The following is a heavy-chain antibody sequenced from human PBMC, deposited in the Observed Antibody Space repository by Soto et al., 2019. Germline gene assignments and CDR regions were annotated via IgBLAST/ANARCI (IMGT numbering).Heavy chain of an antibody. D-gene: IGHD2-21*01. CDR1: GGSVSGGGYY. Sequence: QVQLQESGPGLVKPSQTLSLTCTVSGGSVSGGGYYWTWIRQHPGKGLEWLGYIYYNGSTYYNPSLRSRIMISVDTSKNQFSLRLTSVTAADTAIYYCTREYPAGCIDNWVQGTLVTVSS. CDR3: TREYPAGCIDN. J-gene: IGHJ4*02. CDR2: IYYNGST. V-gene: IGHV4-31*03.